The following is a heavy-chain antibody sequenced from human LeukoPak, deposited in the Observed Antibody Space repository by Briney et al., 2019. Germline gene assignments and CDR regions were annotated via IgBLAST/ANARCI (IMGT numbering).Heavy chain of an antibody. CDR2: IYHSGST. J-gene: IGHJ4*02. CDR3: ARGRAQTRVDY. V-gene: IGHV4-30-2*01. CDR1: GGSISSGGYY. Sequence: SETLSLTCTVSGGSISSGGYYWSWIRQPPGKGLEWIGYIYHSGSTYYNPSLKSRVTISVDRSKNQFSLKLSSVTAADTAVYYCARGRAQTRVDYWGQGTLVTVSS.